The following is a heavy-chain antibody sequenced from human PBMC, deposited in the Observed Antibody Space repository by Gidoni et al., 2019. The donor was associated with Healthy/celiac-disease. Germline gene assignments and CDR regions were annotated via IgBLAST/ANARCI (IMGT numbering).Heavy chain of an antibody. D-gene: IGHD3-10*01. CDR2: IYSGGST. J-gene: IGHJ4*02. CDR1: GFTVSRNY. Sequence: EVQLVASGGGLVQPGGSLRLSCAASGFTVSRNYMSWVRQAPGKGLEWVSVIYSGGSTYYADSVKGRFTISRDNSKNTLYLQMNSLRAEDTAVYYCARDPILLWFGELLAGNYWGQGTLVTVSS. CDR3: ARDPILLWFGELLAGNY. V-gene: IGHV3-66*01.